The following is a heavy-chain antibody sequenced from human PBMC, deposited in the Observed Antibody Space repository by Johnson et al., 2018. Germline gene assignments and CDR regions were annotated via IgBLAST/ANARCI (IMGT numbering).Heavy chain of an antibody. CDR3: TTGRRGAFDI. J-gene: IGHJ3*02. V-gene: IGHV3-15*01. D-gene: IGHD1-1*01. CDR2: IKSKTDGGTR. Sequence: VQLVESGGGLVKXGGSXRLXCAASGFTFSNAWMSWVRQAPGTGLEWVGRIKSKTDGGTRDYAAPVKGRFTISRDESKNTLYLQLNSLKTEDTAVYYCTTGRRGAFDIWGQGTMVTVSS. CDR1: GFTFSNAW.